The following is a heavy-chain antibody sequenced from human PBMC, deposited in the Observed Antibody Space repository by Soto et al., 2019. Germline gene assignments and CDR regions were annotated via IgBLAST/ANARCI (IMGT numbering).Heavy chain of an antibody. CDR1: GFTFSSYG. J-gene: IGHJ4*02. CDR3: AREWGMAVIGDY. Sequence: GGSLRLSCAASGFTFSSYGMHWVRQAPGKGLEWVAAIWYDGSNKYYADSVKGRFTISRDNSKNTLYLQMNSLRAEDTAVYYCAREWGMAVIGDYWGQGTLVTVSS. V-gene: IGHV3-33*01. CDR2: IWYDGSNK. D-gene: IGHD2-8*02.